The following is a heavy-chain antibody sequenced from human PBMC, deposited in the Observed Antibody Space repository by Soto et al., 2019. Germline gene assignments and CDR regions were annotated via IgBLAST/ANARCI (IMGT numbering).Heavy chain of an antibody. J-gene: IGHJ5*02. V-gene: IGHV1-46*03. CDR3: ARDAEWLRFRGRGWFDP. CDR2: INPSGGST. Sequence: GASVKVSCKASGYTFTSYYMHWVRQAPGQGLEWMGIINPSGGSTSYAQKYQGRVTMTRDTSTSTVYMELSSLRSEDTAVYYCARDAEWLRFRGRGWFDPWGQGTLVTVSS. CDR1: GYTFTSYY. D-gene: IGHD5-12*01.